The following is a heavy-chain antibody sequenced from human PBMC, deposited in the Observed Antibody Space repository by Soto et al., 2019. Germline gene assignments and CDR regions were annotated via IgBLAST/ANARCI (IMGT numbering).Heavy chain of an antibody. CDR3: ARWAAAGRYYYYGMEV. J-gene: IGHJ6*02. CDR2: ISSSSSYI. V-gene: IGHV3-21*01. Sequence: VGSLRLSCAASGFTFSSYSMNWVRQAPGKGLEWVSSISSSSSYIYYADSVKGRFTISRANAKNSLYLQMNSLRAEDTAVYYCARWAAAGRYYYYGMEVWGQGTTVTVSS. CDR1: GFTFSSYS. D-gene: IGHD6-13*01.